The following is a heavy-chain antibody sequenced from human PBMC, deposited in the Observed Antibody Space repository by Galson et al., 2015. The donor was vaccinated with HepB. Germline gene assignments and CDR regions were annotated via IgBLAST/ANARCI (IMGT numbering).Heavy chain of an antibody. Sequence: SETLSLTCTVSGGSISSSSYYWGWIRQPPGKGLEWIGSIYHSGETHYNPALKSRLTISVDTSKNQFSLRLTSVTAADTAVYYCLRGINTSGRDYWGQGTLVTVSS. J-gene: IGHJ4*02. D-gene: IGHD3-22*01. V-gene: IGHV4-39*07. CDR3: LRGINTSGRDY. CDR1: GGSISSSSYY. CDR2: IYHSGET.